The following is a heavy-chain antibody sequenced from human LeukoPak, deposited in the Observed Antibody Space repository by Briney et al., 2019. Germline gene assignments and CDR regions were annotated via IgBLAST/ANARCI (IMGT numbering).Heavy chain of an antibody. D-gene: IGHD4-23*01. CDR2: IYYSGST. V-gene: IGHV4-31*03. CDR1: GGSISSGGYY. CDR3: ARDTLVTTVAIDAFDI. J-gene: IGHJ3*02. Sequence: PSQTLSLTCTVSGGSISSGGYYWSWIRQHPGKGLEWIGYIYYSGSTYYNPSLKSRVTISVDTSKNHFSLKLSSVTAADTAVYYCARDTLVTTVAIDAFDIWGQGTMVTVSS.